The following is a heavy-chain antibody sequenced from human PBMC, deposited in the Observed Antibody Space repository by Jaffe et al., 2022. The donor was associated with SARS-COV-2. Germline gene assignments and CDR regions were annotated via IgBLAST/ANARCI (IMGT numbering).Heavy chain of an antibody. CDR2: ISNSGSAI. D-gene: IGHD6-13*01. CDR3: ARVDSSSWYMQPDS. Sequence: EVQLVESGGGLVQPGGSLRLSCAASGFTFSSYEMSWVRQAPGKGLEWVSYISNSGSAIFYADSVKGRFTISRDNAKESLYLHMSRLRAEDTAVYYCARVDSSSWYMQPDSWGQGSLVTVSS. CDR1: GFTFSSYE. V-gene: IGHV3-48*03. J-gene: IGHJ4*02.